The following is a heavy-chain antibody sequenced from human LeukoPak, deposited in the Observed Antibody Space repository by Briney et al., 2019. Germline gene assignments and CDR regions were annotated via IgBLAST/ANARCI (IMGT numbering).Heavy chain of an antibody. J-gene: IGHJ4*02. Sequence: ASVKVSCKASGGTFSSYAISWVRQATGQGLEWMGWMNPNSGNTGYAQKFQGRVTMTRNTSISTAYMELSSLRSEDTAVYYCARGRPGVSAGDYWGQGTLVTVSS. D-gene: IGHD3-10*01. V-gene: IGHV1-8*02. CDR2: MNPNSGNT. CDR3: ARGRPGVSAGDY. CDR1: GGTFSSYA.